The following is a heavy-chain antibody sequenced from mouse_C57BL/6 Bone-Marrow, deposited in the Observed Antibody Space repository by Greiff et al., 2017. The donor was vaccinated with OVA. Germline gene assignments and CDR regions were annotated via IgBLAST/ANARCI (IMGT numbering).Heavy chain of an antibody. CDR1: GYTFTSYW. J-gene: IGHJ1*03. V-gene: IGHV1-64*01. CDR3: ARGGFYYSNYVGWYFDV. D-gene: IGHD2-5*01. CDR2: IHPNSGST. Sequence: SGAELVKPGASVKLSCKTSGYTFTSYWMHWVKQRPGQGLEWIGMIHPNSGSTNYNEKFKSKATLTVDKSSSTAYMQLSSLTSEDSAVYYCARGGFYYSNYVGWYFDVWGTGTTVTVSS.